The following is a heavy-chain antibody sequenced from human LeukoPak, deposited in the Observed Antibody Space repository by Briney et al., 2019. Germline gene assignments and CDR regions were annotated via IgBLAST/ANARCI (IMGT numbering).Heavy chain of an antibody. D-gene: IGHD3-10*01. Sequence: GASVKVSCKASGGTFSSYATSWVRQAPGQGLEWMGGIIPIFGTANYAQKFQGRVTITADESTSTAYMELSSLRSEDTAVYYCARSNKGLLWFGELRSRNFDYWGQGTLVTVSS. J-gene: IGHJ4*02. CDR3: ARSNKGLLWFGELRSRNFDY. CDR2: IIPIFGTA. CDR1: GGTFSSYA. V-gene: IGHV1-69*13.